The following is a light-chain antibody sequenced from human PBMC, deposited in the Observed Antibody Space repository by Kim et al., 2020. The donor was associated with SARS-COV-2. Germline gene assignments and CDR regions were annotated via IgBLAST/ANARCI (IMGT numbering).Light chain of an antibody. CDR2: EDE. V-gene: IGLV6-57*02. Sequence: KTVTISCPGSSGSIASNYVQWYQQRPGSAPITLIYEDEQRPSGFPDRFSGSIDRSSNSASLTISGLKTEDEADYYCQSYDADSRWVFGGGTQLTVL. CDR1: SGSIASNY. CDR3: QSYDADSRWV. J-gene: IGLJ3*02.